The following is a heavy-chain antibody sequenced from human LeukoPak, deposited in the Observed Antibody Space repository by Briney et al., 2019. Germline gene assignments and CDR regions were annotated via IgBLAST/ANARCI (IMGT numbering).Heavy chain of an antibody. J-gene: IGHJ4*02. Sequence: PSETLSLTCTVSGGSISSYYWSWIRQPAGKGLERIGRVSTSGSTNYNPSIKIRVTMSVDTSKNQFSLKLSSVTAADTAVYYCARVKGFGVVEYYSDNWGQGALVTVSS. CDR2: VSTSGST. V-gene: IGHV4-4*07. CDR3: ARVKGFGVVEYYSDN. D-gene: IGHD2-8*02. CDR1: GGSISSYY.